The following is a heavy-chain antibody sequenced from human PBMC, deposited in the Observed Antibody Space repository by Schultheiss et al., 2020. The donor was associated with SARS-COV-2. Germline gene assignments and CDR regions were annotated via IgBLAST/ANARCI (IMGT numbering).Heavy chain of an antibody. V-gene: IGHV1-2*02. Sequence: ASVKVSCKASGYTFTGYYMHWVRQAPGQGLEWMGWINPNSGGTNYAQKFQGRVTMTRDTSISTAYMELSRLRSDDTAVYYCARDRSSGYDSYYYYYYGMDVWGQGTTVTVSS. D-gene: IGHD5-12*01. J-gene: IGHJ6*02. CDR1: GYTFTGYY. CDR3: ARDRSSGYDSYYYYYYGMDV. CDR2: INPNSGGT.